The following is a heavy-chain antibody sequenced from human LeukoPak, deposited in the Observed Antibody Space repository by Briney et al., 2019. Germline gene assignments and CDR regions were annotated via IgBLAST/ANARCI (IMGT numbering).Heavy chain of an antibody. CDR2: INHSGST. J-gene: IGHJ4*02. Sequence: SETLSLTCAVYGGSFSGYYWSWIRQPPGKGLEWIGEINHSGSTNYNPSLKSRVTISVDTSKNQFSLKLSSVTAADTAVYYCARHSSLGSGYYYWGQGTLVTVSS. CDR1: GGSFSGYY. D-gene: IGHD3-22*01. CDR3: ARHSSLGSGYYY. V-gene: IGHV4-34*01.